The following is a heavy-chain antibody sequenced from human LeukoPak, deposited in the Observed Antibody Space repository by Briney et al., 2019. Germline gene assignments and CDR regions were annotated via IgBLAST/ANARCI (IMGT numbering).Heavy chain of an antibody. Sequence: GGSLRLSCAASGFTFSDYYMNWVRQAPGKGLEWVSYISTSSSTIYYADSVKGRFTISRDNAKNSLYLQMNSLRDEDTAVYYCARDYRSSSGWTVDYWGQGTLVTVSS. CDR2: ISTSSSTI. CDR1: GFTFSDYY. J-gene: IGHJ4*02. V-gene: IGHV3-48*02. CDR3: ARDYRSSSGWTVDY. D-gene: IGHD6-19*01.